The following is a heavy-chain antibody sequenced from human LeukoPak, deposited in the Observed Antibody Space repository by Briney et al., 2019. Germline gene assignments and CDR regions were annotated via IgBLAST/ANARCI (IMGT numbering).Heavy chain of an antibody. D-gene: IGHD6-13*01. Sequence: PSETLSLTCTVSGGSISSSSYYWGWIRQPPGKGLEWIGSIYYSGSTYYNPSLKSRVTMSVDTSKNQFSLKLSSVPAADTAVYYCARASYSSNWYVLGPFDYWGQGTLVTVSS. CDR2: IYYSGST. CDR1: GGSISSSSYY. CDR3: ARASYSSNWYVLGPFDY. J-gene: IGHJ4*02. V-gene: IGHV4-39*01.